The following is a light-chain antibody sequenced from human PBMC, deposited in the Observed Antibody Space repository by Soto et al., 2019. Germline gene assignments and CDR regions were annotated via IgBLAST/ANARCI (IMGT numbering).Light chain of an antibody. Sequence: QSALTQPASVSGTPGQSITLSCTGNSSDVGSYNLVSWYQQHPGKAPKLMIYEGSKRPSGVSNRFSGSKSGNTASLTISGLQAEDEADYYCCSYAGSSTHVVFGGGTKVTVL. J-gene: IGLJ2*01. CDR3: CSYAGSSTHVV. CDR1: SSDVGSYNL. V-gene: IGLV2-23*01. CDR2: EGS.